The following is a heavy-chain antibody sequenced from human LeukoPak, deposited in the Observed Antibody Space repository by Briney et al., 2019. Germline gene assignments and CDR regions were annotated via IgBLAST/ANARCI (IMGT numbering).Heavy chain of an antibody. CDR2: MNPESGST. CDR1: GYTFSNYD. CDR3: TRAIRHQLLSDY. Sequence: ASVKVSCKASGYTFSNYDITWVRQATGQGPEWMGWMNPESGSTDYAQKFQGRVTMTRDSSITTAYMELSSLRFEDTAVYYCTRAIRHQLLSDYWGQGTLVAVSS. V-gene: IGHV1-8*01. J-gene: IGHJ4*02. D-gene: IGHD2-2*01.